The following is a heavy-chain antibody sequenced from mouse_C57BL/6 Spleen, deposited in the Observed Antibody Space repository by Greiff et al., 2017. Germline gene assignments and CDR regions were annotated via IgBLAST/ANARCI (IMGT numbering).Heavy chain of an antibody. V-gene: IGHV1-69*01. CDR1: GYTFTSYW. CDR2: IDPSDSYT. D-gene: IGHD1-1*01. J-gene: IGHJ2*01. Sequence: VQLQQPGAELVMPGASVKLSCKASGYTFTSYWMHWVKQRPGQGLEWIGEIDPSDSYTNYNQKFKGKSTLTVDKSSSTAYMQLSSLTSEDSAVYYCARCGADGSNPRDDWGQVTTLTVSS. CDR3: ARCGADGSNPRDD.